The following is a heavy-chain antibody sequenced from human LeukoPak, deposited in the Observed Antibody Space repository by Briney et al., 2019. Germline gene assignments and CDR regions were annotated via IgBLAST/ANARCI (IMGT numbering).Heavy chain of an antibody. D-gene: IGHD1-1*01. Sequence: GGSLRLSCAASGFTFSSYEMNWVRQAPGKGLEWVSYISSSGSTIYYADSVKGRFTISRDNAKNSLYLQMNSLRAEDTAVYYCARDDWNDGNWFDPWGQGNLVTVSS. CDR3: ARDDWNDGNWFDP. CDR2: ISSSGSTI. V-gene: IGHV3-48*03. CDR1: GFTFSSYE. J-gene: IGHJ5*02.